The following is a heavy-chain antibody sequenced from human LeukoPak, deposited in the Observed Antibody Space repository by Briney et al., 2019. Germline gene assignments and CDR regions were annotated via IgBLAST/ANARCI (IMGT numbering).Heavy chain of an antibody. D-gene: IGHD2-2*01. V-gene: IGHV3-7*04. CDR2: IKPDGSDK. CDR3: ARGRGCSSMSCYPDY. J-gene: IGHJ4*02. CDR1: GFTFSGFW. Sequence: GGSLRLSCAASGFTFSGFWMYWVRQAPGKGLEWVANIKPDGSDKYYVDSVKGRFTISRDNAKNSVYLQMNSLRAEDTAVYYCARGRGCSSMSCYPDYWGQGTLVTVSS.